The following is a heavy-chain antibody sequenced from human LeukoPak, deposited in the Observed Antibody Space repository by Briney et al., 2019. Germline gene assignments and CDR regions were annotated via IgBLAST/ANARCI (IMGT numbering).Heavy chain of an antibody. CDR3: ATRLRSNLLDY. CDR2: VDPEDGET. J-gene: IGHJ4*02. D-gene: IGHD4-17*01. Sequence: ASVKISCKVSGYTFTDYYMHWVQQAPGKGLEWMGLVDPEDGETIYAEKFQGRVTITADTSTDTAYMGLSSLRSEDTAVYYCATRLRSNLLDYWGQGTLVTVSS. V-gene: IGHV1-69-2*01. CDR1: GYTFTDYY.